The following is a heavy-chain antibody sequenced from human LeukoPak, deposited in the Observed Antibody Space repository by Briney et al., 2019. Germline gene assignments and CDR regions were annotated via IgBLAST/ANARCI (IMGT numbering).Heavy chain of an antibody. Sequence: ASVKVSCKASGGTFSSYAISWVRQAPGQGLECMGIINPSGGSTSYAQKFQGRVTMTRDTSTSTVYMELSSLRSEDTAVYYCARDGTVTTGDAFDIWGQGTMVTVSS. J-gene: IGHJ3*02. V-gene: IGHV1-46*01. CDR3: ARDGTVTTGDAFDI. D-gene: IGHD4-17*01. CDR1: GGTFSSYA. CDR2: INPSGGST.